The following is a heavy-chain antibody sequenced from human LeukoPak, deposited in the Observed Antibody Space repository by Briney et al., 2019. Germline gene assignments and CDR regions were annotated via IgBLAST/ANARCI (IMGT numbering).Heavy chain of an antibody. CDR3: ARVLRYYYDSSGYYPFDY. V-gene: IGHV1-2*02. D-gene: IGHD3-22*01. Sequence: ASVKVSCKPSGYTFTGYYLHWVRQAPGQGLEWMGWINPNSGGTNYAQRFQGRVTMTRATSISTAYMELSRLRSDDTAVFYCARVLRYYYDSSGYYPFDYWGQGTLVSVSS. J-gene: IGHJ4*02. CDR2: INPNSGGT. CDR1: GYTFTGYY.